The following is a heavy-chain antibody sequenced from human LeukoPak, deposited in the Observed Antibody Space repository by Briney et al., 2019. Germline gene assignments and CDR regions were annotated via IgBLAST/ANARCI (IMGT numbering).Heavy chain of an antibody. J-gene: IGHJ4*02. V-gene: IGHV4-59*11. CDR2: IYHSVST. CDR3: ARVRYSSGWYSYYFDY. Sequence: SETLSLTCTVSGGSISSHYWSWIRQPPGKGQEWIGYIYHSVSTKYNPSLRSRVTISVDTSKNQLSLKLSSVTAADTAVYYCARVRYSSGWYSYYFDYWGQGTLVTVSS. D-gene: IGHD6-19*01. CDR1: GGSISSHY.